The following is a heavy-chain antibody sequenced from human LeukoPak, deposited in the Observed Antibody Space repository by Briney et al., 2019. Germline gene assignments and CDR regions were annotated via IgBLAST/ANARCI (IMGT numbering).Heavy chain of an antibody. D-gene: IGHD4-17*01. CDR2: IYYSGNT. Sequence: SETLSLTCTVSGGSIRSYYWSWIRQPPGKGLEWIGYIYYSGNTNYNPSLKSRVTISVDTSKNQFSLKLSSVTAADTAVYYCARHSTAAAYFDYWGQGTLVTVSS. CDR3: ARHSTAAAYFDY. CDR1: GGSIRSYY. V-gene: IGHV4-59*08. J-gene: IGHJ4*02.